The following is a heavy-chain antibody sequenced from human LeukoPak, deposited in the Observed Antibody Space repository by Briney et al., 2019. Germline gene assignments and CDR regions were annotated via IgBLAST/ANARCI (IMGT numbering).Heavy chain of an antibody. CDR3: ARRSTHFYDTNGLNDAFDM. CDR2: ISAYNGNT. Sequence: ASVKVSCKASGYTFTNYGITWVRQAPGQGLEWMGWISAYNGNTNYAQKLQGRITMPTDTSTTTAYMELRSLRSDDTAVYYCARRSTHFYDTNGLNDAFDMWGQGTMVTVSS. J-gene: IGHJ3*02. D-gene: IGHD3-22*01. CDR1: GYTFTNYG. V-gene: IGHV1-18*01.